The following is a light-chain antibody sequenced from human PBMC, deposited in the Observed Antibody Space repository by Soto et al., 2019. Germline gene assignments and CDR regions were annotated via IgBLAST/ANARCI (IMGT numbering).Light chain of an antibody. Sequence: DIHMTQSPSFLSASSGDRVTIFSRASQSISNFLHWYQQKPGKAPKLLIYSASKLESGVPPRFGGSGSGTDFTLTISSLQPEDFATYYCQQSYRNPRTFGLGTKVDIK. CDR2: SAS. CDR3: QQSYRNPRT. J-gene: IGKJ1*01. CDR1: QSISNF. V-gene: IGKV1-39*01.